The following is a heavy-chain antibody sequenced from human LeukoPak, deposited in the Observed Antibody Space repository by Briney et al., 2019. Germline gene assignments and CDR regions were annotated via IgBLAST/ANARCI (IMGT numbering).Heavy chain of an antibody. CDR1: GFPISSFW. CDR2: NKGDGTSS. Sequence: PGGSLRLSCAASGFPISSFWMHWVRQVPGKGLVWVSRNKGDGTSSSYADSVKGRFTISRDNAKNTIYLQLNSLRVDDTAVYRCMRDWRYYGMDVWGQGTAVTVSS. D-gene: IGHD1-1*01. CDR3: MRDWRYYGMDV. J-gene: IGHJ6*02. V-gene: IGHV3-74*01.